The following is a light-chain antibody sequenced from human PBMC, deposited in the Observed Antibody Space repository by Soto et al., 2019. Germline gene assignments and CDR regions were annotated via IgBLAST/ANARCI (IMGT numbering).Light chain of an antibody. CDR1: QSVSSN. CDR3: QQYNNWPFT. CDR2: GAS. J-gene: IGKJ3*01. V-gene: IGKV3-15*01. Sequence: EIVMTQSPATLSVSPGERATLPCRASQSVSSNLAWYQQKPGQAPRLLIYGASTRATGIPARFSGSGSGTEFTLTIRSLQSEDFAVYYCQQYNNWPFTFGPGNKVDIK.